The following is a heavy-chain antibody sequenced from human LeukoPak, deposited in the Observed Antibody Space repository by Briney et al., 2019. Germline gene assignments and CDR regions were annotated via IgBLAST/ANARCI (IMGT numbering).Heavy chain of an antibody. CDR1: GDSVSSKSVS. J-gene: IGHJ4*02. CDR2: TRYRSTWNT. CDR3: VRDFNWAFDY. D-gene: IGHD7-27*01. Sequence: SQTLSLTCAISGDSVSSKSVSWNWIRQSPSGGLEYLGRTRYRSTWNTFYSSSVEGRITINADTSRNQVSLRLNSVTPEDTALYYCVRDFNWAFDYRGQGTLVTVSS. V-gene: IGHV6-1*01.